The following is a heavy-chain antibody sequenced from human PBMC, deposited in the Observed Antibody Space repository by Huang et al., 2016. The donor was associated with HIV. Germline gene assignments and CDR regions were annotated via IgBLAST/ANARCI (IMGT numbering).Heavy chain of an antibody. V-gene: IGHV7-4-1*02. CDR2: INTHTGNP. D-gene: IGHD3-3*01. Sequence: QVQLVQSGSELKKTGASVKVSCKASGYTFTSYAMNWVRQAPGQGIEWIGWINTHTGNPTDAQGVTGRFVFSLDTSVSTAYLQISSLKAEDTDVYYCASSPREVFGVFDYWGQGTLVTVSS. CDR3: ASSPREVFGVFDY. J-gene: IGHJ4*02. CDR1: GYTFTSYA.